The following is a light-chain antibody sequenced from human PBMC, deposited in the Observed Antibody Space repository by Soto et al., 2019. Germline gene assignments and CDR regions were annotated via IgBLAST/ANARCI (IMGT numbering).Light chain of an antibody. J-gene: IGLJ2*01. V-gene: IGLV6-57*01. CDR3: QSYDSSNVV. Sequence: NFMLTQPHSVSESPGKTVTISCTSSSGSIVSSYVQWYQQRPGGSPTTVIYKDNQRPSGVPDRFSGSIARSSNSASLTISGLETEDEADYYCQSYDSSNVVFGGGTKLTVL. CDR1: SGSIVSSY. CDR2: KDN.